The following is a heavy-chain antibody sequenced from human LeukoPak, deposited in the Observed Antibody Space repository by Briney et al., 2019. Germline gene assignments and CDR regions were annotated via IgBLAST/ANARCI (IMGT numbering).Heavy chain of an antibody. J-gene: IGHJ4*02. CDR1: GFTFSTYP. V-gene: IGHV3-21*01. Sequence: GGSLRLSCAASGFTFSTYPMNWARQAPGKGLEWVSSISSGSGYIYYADSVEGRFTISRDNAKNSLYLQMSSLRAEDTAVYYCARGYGDYGKYYFDSWGQGTLVTVSS. D-gene: IGHD4-17*01. CDR2: ISSGSGYI. CDR3: ARGYGDYGKYYFDS.